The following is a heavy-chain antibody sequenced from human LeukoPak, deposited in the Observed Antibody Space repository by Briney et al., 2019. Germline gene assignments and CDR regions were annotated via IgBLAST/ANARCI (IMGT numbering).Heavy chain of an antibody. V-gene: IGHV3-23*01. CDR3: ARDYPGDSFLWEDYFDY. CDR2: IGESGDDT. CDR1: GFTFSNFA. Sequence: GGSLTLSCAASGFTFSNFAMSWVRQAQGKGQEWVSSIGESGDDTDNADSLKGRFTISRDNSKNTLYIQMNNLRAEDTAVYYCARDYPGDSFLWEDYFDYWGQGTLVTVSS. J-gene: IGHJ4*02. D-gene: IGHD1-1*01.